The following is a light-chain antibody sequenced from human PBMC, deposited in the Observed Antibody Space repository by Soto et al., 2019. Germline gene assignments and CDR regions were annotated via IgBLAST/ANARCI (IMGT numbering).Light chain of an antibody. CDR3: GEWYSSLIAYV. J-gene: IGLJ1*01. CDR2: DDN. Sequence: QPVLTQPPSVSAARRQKVTISCSGSSSNIGNNYVSFYQQLPGTAPRLLIYDDNKRPSGIPDRFSGSKSGTSATLGITGLQTGDESDYYCGEWYSSLIAYVFRTGNRSP. CDR1: SSNIGNNY. V-gene: IGLV1-51*01.